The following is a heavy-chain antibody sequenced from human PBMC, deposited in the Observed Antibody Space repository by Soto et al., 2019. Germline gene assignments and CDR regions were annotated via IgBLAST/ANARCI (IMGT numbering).Heavy chain of an antibody. V-gene: IGHV4-39*01. Sequence: SETLSLTCTVSGGSISSSSYYWGWIRQPPGKGLEWIGSIYYSGSTYYNPSLKSRVTISVDTSKNQFSLKLSSVTAADTAVYYCARHKYSSSWYLTFYGMDVWGQGTTVTVSS. CDR2: IYYSGST. CDR1: GGSISSSSYY. J-gene: IGHJ6*02. CDR3: ARHKYSSSWYLTFYGMDV. D-gene: IGHD6-13*01.